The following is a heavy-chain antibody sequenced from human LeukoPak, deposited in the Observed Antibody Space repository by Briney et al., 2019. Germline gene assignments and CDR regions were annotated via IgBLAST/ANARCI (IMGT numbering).Heavy chain of an antibody. CDR1: GFTVSSNS. CDR3: ARRAGEYSHPYDY. V-gene: IGHV3-53*01. D-gene: IGHD4-17*01. J-gene: IGHJ4*02. Sequence: GGSLRLSCTVSGFTVSSNSMSWVRQAPGKGLEWVSFIYSGGNTHYSDSVKGRFTISRDNSKNTLYLQVNSLRAEDTAAYYCARRAGEYSHPYDYWGQGTLVTVSS. CDR2: IYSGGNT.